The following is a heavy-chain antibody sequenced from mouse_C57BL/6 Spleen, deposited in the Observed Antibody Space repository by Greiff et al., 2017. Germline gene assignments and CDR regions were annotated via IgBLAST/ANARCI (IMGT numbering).Heavy chain of an antibody. CDR1: GFNIKDYY. CDR3: TSYDGSSPCYAMDY. CDR2: IDPEDGDT. Sequence: EVKVVESGAELVRPGASVKLSCTASGFNIKDYYMHWVKQRPEQGLEWIGRIDPEDGDTEYDPKFQGKATMTSDTSSNTSYLQLISLTSEDTAVYYWTSYDGSSPCYAMDYWGQGTSVTVSS. D-gene: IGHD1-1*01. J-gene: IGHJ4*01. V-gene: IGHV14-1*01.